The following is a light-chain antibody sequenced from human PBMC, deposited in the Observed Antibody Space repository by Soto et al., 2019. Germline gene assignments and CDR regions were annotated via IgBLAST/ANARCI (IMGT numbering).Light chain of an antibody. CDR2: DND. CDR3: GSRHSSLRSFVL. J-gene: IGLJ2*01. V-gene: IGLV1-51*01. Sequence: QSVLTQPPSVSAAPGQKVTISCSGSSSNIGKNSVSWYQQLPGSAPKLLIYDNDKRPSGIPDRFSGSKSGTSATLGITGLQTGDEADYYCGSRHSSLRSFVLFGGGTKLTVL. CDR1: SSNIGKNS.